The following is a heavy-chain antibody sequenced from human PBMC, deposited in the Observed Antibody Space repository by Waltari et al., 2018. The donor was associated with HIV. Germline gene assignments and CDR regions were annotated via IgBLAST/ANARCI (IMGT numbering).Heavy chain of an antibody. CDR2: IYSDGRT. Sequence: EVQLVESGGDLIQPGGSLSLSCIASEFTVSNSYMRWVRQAPGKGLEWVSIIYSDGRTYYADSVKGRFTISRDNYKNTLYLQMNSLRVEDTAVYYCARDTYGGMGGVDSWGQGTLVTVSS. J-gene: IGHJ4*02. CDR3: ARDTYGGMGGVDS. CDR1: EFTVSNSY. D-gene: IGHD4-17*01. V-gene: IGHV3-53*01.